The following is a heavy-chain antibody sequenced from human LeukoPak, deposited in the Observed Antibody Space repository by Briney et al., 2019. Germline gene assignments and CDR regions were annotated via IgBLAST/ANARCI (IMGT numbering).Heavy chain of an antibody. V-gene: IGHV4-39*01. CDR2: MYYSGSA. J-gene: IGHJ5*01. CDR1: GGSMSSYRYY. Sequence: SETLSLTCTVSGGSMSSYRYYWGWIRQPPGKGLEWIGSMYYSGSADYNPSLNSRVTISVDTSKSQFSLRLSSVTAADTALYYCARHTYDSSGSLPDSWGQGTLVTVSS. D-gene: IGHD3-22*01. CDR3: ARHTYDSSGSLPDS.